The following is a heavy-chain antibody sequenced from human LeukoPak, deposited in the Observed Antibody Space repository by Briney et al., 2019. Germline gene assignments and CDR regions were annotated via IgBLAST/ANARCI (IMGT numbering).Heavy chain of an antibody. D-gene: IGHD6-19*01. V-gene: IGHV4-61*09. Sequence: SETLSLTCTVSGGSISSGSYCWSWIRQPAGKGLEWIGHIFSSGSTNYNPSLKSRVTISVDTSKNQFSLKLSSVTAADTAVYYCAREEGYSSGWYRNNFDYWGQGTLVTVSS. CDR1: GGSISSGSYC. CDR2: IFSSGST. J-gene: IGHJ4*02. CDR3: AREEGYSSGWYRNNFDY.